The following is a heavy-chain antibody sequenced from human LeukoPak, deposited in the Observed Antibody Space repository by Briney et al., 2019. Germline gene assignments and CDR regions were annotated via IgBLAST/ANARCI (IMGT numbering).Heavy chain of an antibody. Sequence: ASVKVSCKASGYTFTGYYMHWVRQAPGQGLEWMGWINPNSGGTNYAQKFQGRVTMTRDTSISTAYMELSRLRSDDTAVYYCARDRLPTTGTTSDDEYFQHWGQGTLVTVSS. J-gene: IGHJ1*01. CDR2: INPNSGGT. CDR1: GYTFTGYY. V-gene: IGHV1-2*02. D-gene: IGHD1-1*01. CDR3: ARDRLPTTGTTSDDEYFQH.